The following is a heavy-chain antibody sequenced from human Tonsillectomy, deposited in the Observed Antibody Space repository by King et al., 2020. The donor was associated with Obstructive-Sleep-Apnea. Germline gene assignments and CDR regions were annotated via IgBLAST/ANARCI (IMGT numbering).Heavy chain of an antibody. CDR3: TTAYSAGWCFDY. CDR1: GFIFTKAW. CDR2: VKSKIDGGTT. J-gene: IGHJ4*02. Sequence: VQLVESGGGFIKSGGSLSLSCAASGFIFTKAWMSLVRQAPGKGLEWVGRVKSKIDGGTTDYSAPVKGRFSISRDDSKNTLYLEMNSLKTEDTAVYYCTTAYSAGWCFDYWGQGALVTVSS. D-gene: IGHD6-19*01. V-gene: IGHV3-15*01.